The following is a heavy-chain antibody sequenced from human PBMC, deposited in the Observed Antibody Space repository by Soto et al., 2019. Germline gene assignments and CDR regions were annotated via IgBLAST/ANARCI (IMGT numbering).Heavy chain of an antibody. J-gene: IGHJ4*01. Sequence: QIQLVQSGAEVKKPGASVKVSCKASGYTCNIYGINWVRQAPGQGLEWMGWISAFNGKTNYAQNVQGRVTMTTDTSTSTAYVELRSLRSDDTAVYYCARDRVPKSSGFFPFDYWGHGTLVTVSS. V-gene: IGHV1-18*01. CDR2: ISAFNGKT. CDR1: GYTCNIYG. CDR3: ARDRVPKSSGFFPFDY. D-gene: IGHD3-22*01.